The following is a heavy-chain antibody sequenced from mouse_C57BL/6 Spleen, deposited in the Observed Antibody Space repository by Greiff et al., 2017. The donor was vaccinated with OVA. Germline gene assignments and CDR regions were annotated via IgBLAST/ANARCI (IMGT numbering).Heavy chain of an antibody. CDR2: IYPGNSDT. Sequence: VQLKQSGPVLARPGASVKMSCKTSGYTFTSYWMHWVKQRPGQGLEWIGAIYPGNSDTSYNQKFKGKAKLTAVTSASTAYMELSSLTNEDSAVYYCTKGITTVVADYWGQGTTLTVSS. J-gene: IGHJ2*01. CDR1: GYTFTSYW. CDR3: TKGITTVVADY. V-gene: IGHV1-5*01. D-gene: IGHD1-1*01.